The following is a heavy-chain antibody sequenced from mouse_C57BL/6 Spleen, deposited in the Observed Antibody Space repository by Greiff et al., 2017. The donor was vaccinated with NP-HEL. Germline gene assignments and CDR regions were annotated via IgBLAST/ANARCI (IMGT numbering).Heavy chain of an antibody. D-gene: IGHD2-2*01. CDR1: GYTFTSYW. J-gene: IGHJ3*01. Sequence: VQLQQSGAELVKPGASVKLSCKASGYTFTSYWMQWVKQRPGQGLEWIGEIDPSDSYTNYNQKFKGKATLTVDTSSSTAYMQLSSLTSEDSAVYYCARSRGSTKVPWFAYWGQGTLVTVSA. V-gene: IGHV1-50*01. CDR3: ARSRGSTKVPWFAY. CDR2: IDPSDSYT.